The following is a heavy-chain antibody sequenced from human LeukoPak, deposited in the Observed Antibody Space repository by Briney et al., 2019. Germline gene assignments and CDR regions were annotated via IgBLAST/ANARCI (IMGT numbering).Heavy chain of an antibody. D-gene: IGHD2-2*01. Sequence: GASVKVSCKASGYTFTSYGISWVRQAPGQGLEWMGWISAYNGNTNYAQKLQGRVTMITDTSTSTAYMELRSLRSDDTAVYYCARDRREYCSSTSCSFQFDPWGQGTLVTVSS. J-gene: IGHJ5*02. V-gene: IGHV1-18*01. CDR3: ARDRREYCSSTSCSFQFDP. CDR1: GYTFTSYG. CDR2: ISAYNGNT.